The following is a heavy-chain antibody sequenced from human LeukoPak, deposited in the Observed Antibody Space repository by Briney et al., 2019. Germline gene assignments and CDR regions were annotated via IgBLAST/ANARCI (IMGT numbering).Heavy chain of an antibody. V-gene: IGHV4-34*01. CDR2: INHSGST. CDR1: GGSFSGYY. Sequence: PSETLSLTCAVYGGSFSGYYWSWIRQPPGKGLEWIGEINHSGSTNYNPSLKSRVTISVDTYKNQFSLKLSSVTAADTAVYYCARAPAGYCSSTSCPHFDYWGQGTLVTVSS. D-gene: IGHD2-2*03. CDR3: ARAPAGYCSSTSCPHFDY. J-gene: IGHJ4*02.